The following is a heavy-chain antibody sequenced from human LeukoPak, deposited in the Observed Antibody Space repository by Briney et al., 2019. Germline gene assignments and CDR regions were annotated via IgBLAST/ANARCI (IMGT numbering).Heavy chain of an antibody. Sequence: GGSLRLSCAASGVTFSSYWMSCVRQAPGKGLEWVSSISSSSSYIYYADSVKGRFTISRDNAKNSLSLQMNSLRAEDTAVCYCARSMVRGVGDYWGQGTLVTVSS. V-gene: IGHV3-21*01. J-gene: IGHJ4*02. CDR2: ISSSSSYI. D-gene: IGHD3-10*01. CDR3: ARSMVRGVGDY. CDR1: GVTFSSYW.